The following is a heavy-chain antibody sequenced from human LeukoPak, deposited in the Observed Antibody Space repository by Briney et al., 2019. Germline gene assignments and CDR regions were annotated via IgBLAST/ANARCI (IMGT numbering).Heavy chain of an antibody. CDR1: GGSFSGYY. V-gene: IGHV4-59*08. CDR2: IYYCGST. CDR3: ARHGGSGSYYNWFDP. J-gene: IGHJ5*02. Sequence: PSETLSLTCAVYGGSFSGYYWSWVRQPPGKGLQGIGYIYYCGSTNYSPSLTSRVSISVDMSKNQFPLKLSSLTATDTAVYYCARHGGSGSYYNWFDPWGQGTLVTVSS. D-gene: IGHD3-10*01.